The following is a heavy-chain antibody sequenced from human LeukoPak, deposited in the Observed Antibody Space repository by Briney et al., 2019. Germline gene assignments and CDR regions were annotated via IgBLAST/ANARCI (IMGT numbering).Heavy chain of an antibody. V-gene: IGHV1-2*06. Sequence: GASVKVSCKASGYTFTGYYMHWVRQAPGQGLEWMERINPNSGGTNYAQKFQGRVTMTRDTSISTAYMELSRLRSDDTAVYYCARDSASYHYYYDSSGYSDYWGQGTLVTVSS. J-gene: IGHJ4*02. CDR1: GYTFTGYY. D-gene: IGHD3-22*01. CDR2: INPNSGGT. CDR3: ARDSASYHYYYDSSGYSDY.